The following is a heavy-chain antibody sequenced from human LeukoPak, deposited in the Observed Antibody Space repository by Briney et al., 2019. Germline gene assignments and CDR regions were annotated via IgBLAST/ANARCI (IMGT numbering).Heavy chain of an antibody. CDR1: GFPFSRYS. J-gene: IGHJ4*02. CDR2: FSSSSSYI. Sequence: PGGPLRLSCAASGFPFSRYSMLWLRQATGKGLEWVSSFSSSSSYIYYADSVKGRFTISRDNAKNSLYLQKNSLRAEDRAVYYCARGLVVTMADYWGQGTLVTVSS. D-gene: IGHD2-21*02. V-gene: IGHV3-21*01. CDR3: ARGLVVTMADY.